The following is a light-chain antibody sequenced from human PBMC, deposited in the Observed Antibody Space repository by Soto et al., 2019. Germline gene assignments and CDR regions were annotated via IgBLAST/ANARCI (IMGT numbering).Light chain of an antibody. CDR2: DAS. Sequence: DIPMTQSPYTLSASVEDRVTITCRASRSISKWLAWYQQKPGKAPKLLIYDASTLQSGVPPRFNGSGSGTEFTLTINSLQPDDFATYYCHQYEFYYTFGQGTKLEI. J-gene: IGKJ2*01. V-gene: IGKV1-5*01. CDR3: HQYEFYYT. CDR1: RSISKW.